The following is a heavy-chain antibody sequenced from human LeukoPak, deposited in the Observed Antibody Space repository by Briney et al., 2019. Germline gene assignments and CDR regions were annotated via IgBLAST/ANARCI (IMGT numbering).Heavy chain of an antibody. V-gene: IGHV1-69*05. J-gene: IGHJ3*02. Sequence: GASVKVSCKASGGPFSSSAISWVRQAPGQGLEWMGGIIPIFVTANYAQRLQGRVTMTTDTSTSTAYMELRSLGSDDAAVYYCARSYSSSWYHVKTFDIWGQGTMVTVSS. D-gene: IGHD6-13*01. CDR3: ARSYSSSWYHVKTFDI. CDR1: GGPFSSSA. CDR2: IIPIFVTA.